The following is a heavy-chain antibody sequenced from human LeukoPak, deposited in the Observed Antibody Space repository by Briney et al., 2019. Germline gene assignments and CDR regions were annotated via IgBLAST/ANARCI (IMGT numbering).Heavy chain of an antibody. J-gene: IGHJ5*02. CDR3: ARSEYYDILTGYYRKANWFDP. CDR1: GGSISSGGYY. D-gene: IGHD3-9*01. V-gene: IGHV4-31*03. Sequence: PSETLSLTCTVSGGSISSGGYYWSWIRQHPGKGLEWIGYIYYSGSTYYNPSLKSRVTISVDTSKNQFSLKLSSVTAADTAVYYCARSEYYDILTGYYRKANWFDPWGQGTLVTVSS. CDR2: IYYSGST.